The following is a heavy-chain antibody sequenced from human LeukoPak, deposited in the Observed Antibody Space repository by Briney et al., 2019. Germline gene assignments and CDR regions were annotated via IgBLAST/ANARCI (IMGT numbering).Heavy chain of an antibody. CDR2: ISYDGTVK. D-gene: IGHD3-10*01. Sequence: GGSLRLSCAASGFIFTNYFMSWVRQAPGKGLEWVAGISYDGTVKYHADSVKGRFTISRDNSKNTLYLQMDSLSAEDTAVYYCASPSYYYGSGTKAATKYFDSWGRGTLVTVSS. V-gene: IGHV3-30-3*01. CDR1: GFIFTNYF. J-gene: IGHJ4*02. CDR3: ASPSYYYGSGTKAATKYFDS.